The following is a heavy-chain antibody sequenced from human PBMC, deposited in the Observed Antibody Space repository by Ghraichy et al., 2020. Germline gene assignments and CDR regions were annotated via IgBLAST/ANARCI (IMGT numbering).Heavy chain of an antibody. D-gene: IGHD4-17*01. V-gene: IGHV4-59*01. CDR3: ARVLQSPTTVTTLGAFDI. CDR2: IYYSGST. J-gene: IGHJ3*02. CDR1: GGSISSYY. Sequence: SETLSLTCTVSGGSISSYYWSWIRQPPGKGLEWIGYIYYSGSTNYNPSLKSRVTISVDTSKSQFSLRLNSVTAADTAVYYCARVLQSPTTVTTLGAFDIWGQGTMVTVSS.